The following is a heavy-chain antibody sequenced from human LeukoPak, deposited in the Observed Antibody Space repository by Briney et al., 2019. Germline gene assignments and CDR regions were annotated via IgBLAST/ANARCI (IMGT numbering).Heavy chain of an antibody. CDR1: GFSFSSYW. V-gene: IGHV3-74*01. Sequence: GGSLRLSCAASGFSFSSYWMHWVRQAPGKGLVWVSRMNGDGSTTTHADSVKGRFTISRDNAKNTLYLQMNSLRAEDTAVYYCARVIGYCSGGSCQRYYMDVWGKGTTVTISS. CDR2: MNGDGSTT. D-gene: IGHD2-15*01. J-gene: IGHJ6*03. CDR3: ARVIGYCSGGSCQRYYMDV.